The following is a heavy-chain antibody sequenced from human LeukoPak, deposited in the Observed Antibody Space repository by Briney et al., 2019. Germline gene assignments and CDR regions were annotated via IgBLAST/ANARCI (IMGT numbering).Heavy chain of an antibody. CDR3: ARDGYDSSGYYYEY. CDR1: GFTFGSYA. V-gene: IGHV3-30-3*01. J-gene: IGHJ4*02. Sequence: PGGSLRLSCAASGFTFGSYAMHWVRQAPGKGLEWVAVISYDGSNKYYADSVKGRFTISRDNSKNTLYLQMNSLRAEDTAVYYCARDGYDSSGYYYEYWGQGTLVTVSS. D-gene: IGHD3-22*01. CDR2: ISYDGSNK.